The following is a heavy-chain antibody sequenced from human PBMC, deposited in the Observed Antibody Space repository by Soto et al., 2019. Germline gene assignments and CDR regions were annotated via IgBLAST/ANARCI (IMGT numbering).Heavy chain of an antibody. Sequence: AASVKVSCKASGYTFTSYDINWVRQATGQGLEWMGWMNPNSGNTGYAQKFQGRVTMTRNTSISTAYMELSSLRSEDTAVYYCARGHDYGDYFWFDPWGQGTLVTVSS. V-gene: IGHV1-8*01. CDR3: ARGHDYGDYFWFDP. D-gene: IGHD4-17*01. CDR2: MNPNSGNT. J-gene: IGHJ5*02. CDR1: GYTFTSYD.